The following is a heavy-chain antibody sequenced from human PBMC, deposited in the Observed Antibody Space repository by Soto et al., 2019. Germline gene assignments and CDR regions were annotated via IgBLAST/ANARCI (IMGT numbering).Heavy chain of an antibody. CDR2: IVVGSGNT. D-gene: IGHD2-15*01. V-gene: IGHV1-58*01. Sequence: SVKVSCKASGFTFTSSAVQWVRQARGQRLEWIGWIVVGSGNTNYAQKFQERVTITGDMSTSTAYMELSSLRSEDTAVYYCAAFRFRYCSGGSCYDYYYYYGMDVWGQGTTVTVSS. J-gene: IGHJ6*02. CDR1: GFTFTSSA. CDR3: AAFRFRYCSGGSCYDYYYYYGMDV.